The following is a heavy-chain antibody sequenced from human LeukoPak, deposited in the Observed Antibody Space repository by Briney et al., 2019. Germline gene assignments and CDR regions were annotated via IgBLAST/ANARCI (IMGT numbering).Heavy chain of an antibody. CDR1: GGSISSGGYS. CDR2: IYHSGST. D-gene: IGHD3-10*01. J-gene: IGHJ6*02. Sequence: SETLSLTCAVSGGSISSGGYSWSWIRQPPGKGLEWIGYIYHSGSTYYNPSLKSRVTISVDRSKNQFSLKLSSVTAADTAVYYCARGPMEAYYYYGMDVWGQGTTVTVSS. V-gene: IGHV4-30-2*01. CDR3: ARGPMEAYYYYGMDV.